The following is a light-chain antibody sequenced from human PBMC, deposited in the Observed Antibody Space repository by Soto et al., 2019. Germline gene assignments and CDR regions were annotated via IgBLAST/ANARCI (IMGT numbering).Light chain of an antibody. CDR1: NSNIGNNY. Sequence: QAVVTQPPSVSAAPGQKVTISCSGSNSNIGNNYVSWYQHVPGTAPRLVIYESGKRPPGIPDRFSGSKSGTSATLGITGLQTGDEADYYCGTWDSRLSGYVVFGGGTKLTVL. CDR2: ESG. V-gene: IGLV1-51*02. J-gene: IGLJ2*01. CDR3: GTWDSRLSGYVV.